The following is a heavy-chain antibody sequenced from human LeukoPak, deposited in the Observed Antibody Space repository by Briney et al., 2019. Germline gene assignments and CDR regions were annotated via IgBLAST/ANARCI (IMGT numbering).Heavy chain of an antibody. D-gene: IGHD6-13*01. CDR2: ISYDGTNK. CDR3: ARGKEQQLVLDWFDP. J-gene: IGHJ5*02. Sequence: GRSLRLSCAASGFTFSHYAMHWVRQAPGKGLEWVAVISYDGTNKYYADSVKGRFTISRDNSKDTLYLQMNSLRAEDTAVYYCARGKEQQLVLDWFDPWGQGTLVTVSS. V-gene: IGHV3-30*04. CDR1: GFTFSHYA.